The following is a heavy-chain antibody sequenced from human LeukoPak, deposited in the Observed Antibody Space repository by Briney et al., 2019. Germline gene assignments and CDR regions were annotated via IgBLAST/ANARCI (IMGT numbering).Heavy chain of an antibody. D-gene: IGHD3-22*01. CDR1: GFTFSTYN. CDR2: ITSSSRYI. V-gene: IGHV3-21*01. CDR3: ARDQGRRFYYDSSGYRGPYDAFDI. Sequence: GGSLRLSCAASGFTFSTYNMNWVRQAPGKGLEWVSSITSSSRYIYYADSVKGRFTISRDNAKNSLYLQMNSLRAEDTAVYYCARDQGRRFYYDSSGYRGPYDAFDIWGQGTMVTVSS. J-gene: IGHJ3*02.